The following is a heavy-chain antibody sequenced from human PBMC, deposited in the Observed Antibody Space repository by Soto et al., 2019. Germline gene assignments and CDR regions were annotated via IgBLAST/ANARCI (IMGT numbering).Heavy chain of an antibody. CDR3: ARQIGRGSWALDH. CDR2: IYYTGST. CDR1: GGSISSSDYW. D-gene: IGHD6-13*01. J-gene: IGHJ4*02. Sequence: QLQLQESGPGLVKPAETLSLTCTVSGGSISSSDYWWGWIRQPPGKGLEWIGSIYYTGSTYYNPSRKSLVIISVDTSKNQLSLRLSSVTAADTYVYYCARQIGRGSWALDHWGQGTLVTVSS. V-gene: IGHV4-39*01.